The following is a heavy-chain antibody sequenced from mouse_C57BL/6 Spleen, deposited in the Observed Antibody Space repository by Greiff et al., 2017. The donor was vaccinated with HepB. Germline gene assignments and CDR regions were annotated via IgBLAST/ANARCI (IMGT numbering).Heavy chain of an antibody. CDR2: IDPETGGT. J-gene: IGHJ2*01. Sequence: VQVVESGAELVRPGASVTLSCKASGYTFTDYEMHWVKQTPVHGLEWIGAIDPETGGTAYNQKFKGKAILTADKSSSTAYMELRSLTSEDSAVYYCTRRDYGSPYWGQGTTLTVSS. CDR1: GYTFTDYE. D-gene: IGHD1-1*01. CDR3: TRRDYGSPY. V-gene: IGHV1-15*01.